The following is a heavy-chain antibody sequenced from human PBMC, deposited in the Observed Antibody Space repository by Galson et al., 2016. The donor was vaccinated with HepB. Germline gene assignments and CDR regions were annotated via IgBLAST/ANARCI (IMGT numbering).Heavy chain of an antibody. V-gene: IGHV3-7*05. D-gene: IGHD5-18*01. CDR3: ARDRIQVSSWYVDL. Sequence: SLRLSCAASGFTFSNFWMSWVRQAPGKGLEWVANIKQDGSEKYYVDSVKGRFTISRDNAENSLYLQMNSLRAEDTAVYYWARDRIQVSSWYVDLWGRGTLVTVSS. CDR1: GFTFSNFW. CDR2: IKQDGSEK. J-gene: IGHJ2*01.